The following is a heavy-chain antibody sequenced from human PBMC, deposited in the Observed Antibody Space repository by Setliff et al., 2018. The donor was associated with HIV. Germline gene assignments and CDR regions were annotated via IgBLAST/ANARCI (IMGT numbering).Heavy chain of an antibody. CDR1: TESLTRYD. J-gene: IGHJ5*02. V-gene: IGHV4-34*01. CDR3: ARVKSIKTTVVRLWPRFDL. Sequence: KPSETLSLTCAVYTESLTRYDWAWIRQSPEKGLEWIGEIDDSGSIIYNPSLQSRVTMSVDTSKNQFSLKVRSLTAADTGLYYCARVKSIKTTVVRLWPRFDLWGQGTQVTVSS. D-gene: IGHD3-10*01. CDR2: IDDSGSI.